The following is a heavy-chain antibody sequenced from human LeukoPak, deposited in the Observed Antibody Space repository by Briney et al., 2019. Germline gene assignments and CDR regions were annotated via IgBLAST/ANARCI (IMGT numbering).Heavy chain of an antibody. V-gene: IGHV4-39*07. J-gene: IGHJ4*02. CDR3: AREPRDGYNRLDC. Sequence: PSETLSLTCSVSGDSVSSTSDNWGWIRQPPGKGLEWIGNIYYTGSTYYNPSLKSRVTMSVDTSNNQFSLKLSSVTAADTAVYYCAREPRDGYNRLDCWGQGTLVTVSS. CDR2: IYYTGST. CDR1: GDSVSSTSDN. D-gene: IGHD5-24*01.